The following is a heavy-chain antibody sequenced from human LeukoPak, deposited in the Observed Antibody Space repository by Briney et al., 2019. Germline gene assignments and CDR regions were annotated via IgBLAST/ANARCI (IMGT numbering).Heavy chain of an antibody. CDR1: GVSISSYY. CDR2: IYTSGST. J-gene: IGHJ4*02. D-gene: IGHD1-7*01. V-gene: IGHV4-4*07. CDR3: ALTGITGTSRFDY. Sequence: SETLSLTCTVSGVSISSYYWSWIRQPAGKGLEWIGRIYTSGSTNYNPSLKSRVTISVDKSKNQFSLKLSSVTAADTAVYYCALTGITGTSRFDYWGQGTLVTVSS.